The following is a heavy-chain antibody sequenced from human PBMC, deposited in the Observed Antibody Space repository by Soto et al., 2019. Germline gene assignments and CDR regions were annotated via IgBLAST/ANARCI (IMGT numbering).Heavy chain of an antibody. J-gene: IGHJ3*02. V-gene: IGHV4-59*08. CDR1: GGSISSYY. CDR3: ARRYGVAFDI. CDR2: IYYSGST. Sequence: QVQLQESGPGLVKPSETLSLTCTVSGGSISSYYWSWIRQPPGKGLEWIGYIYYSGSTNYNPSLKNRVTISVDTSKNQFSLKLSSVTAADTAVYYCARRYGVAFDIWGQGTMVTVSS. D-gene: IGHD3-10*01.